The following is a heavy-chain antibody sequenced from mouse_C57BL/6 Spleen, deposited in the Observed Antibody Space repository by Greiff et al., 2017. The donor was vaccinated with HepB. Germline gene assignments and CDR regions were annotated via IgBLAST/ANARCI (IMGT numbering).Heavy chain of an antibody. CDR3: ARGDTTVVEGGDY. Sequence: QVQLKESGAELAKPGASVKLSCKASGYTFTSYWIHWVKQRPGQGLEWIGYINPSSGYTKYNQKFKDKATLTADKSSSTAYMQLSSLTYEDSAVYYCARGDTTVVEGGDYWGQGTTLTVSS. CDR2: INPSSGYT. V-gene: IGHV1-7*01. J-gene: IGHJ2*01. CDR1: GYTFTSYW. D-gene: IGHD1-1*01.